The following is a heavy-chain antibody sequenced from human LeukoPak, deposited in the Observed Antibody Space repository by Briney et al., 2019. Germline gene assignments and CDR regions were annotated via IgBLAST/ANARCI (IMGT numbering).Heavy chain of an antibody. CDR1: GGTFSSYA. D-gene: IGHD1-26*01. CDR2: IIPIFGTA. V-gene: IGHV1-69*05. Sequence: SVKVSCKASGGTFSSYAISWVRQAPGQGLEWMGRIIPIFGTANYAQKFQGRVTITTDESTSTAYMELSSLRPEDTAVYCCARDRIVGATVPFDYWGQGTLVTVSS. CDR3: ARDRIVGATVPFDY. J-gene: IGHJ4*02.